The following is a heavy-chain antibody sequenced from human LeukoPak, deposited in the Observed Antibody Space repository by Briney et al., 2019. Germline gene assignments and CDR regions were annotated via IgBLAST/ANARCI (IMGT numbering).Heavy chain of an antibody. J-gene: IGHJ3*02. CDR2: IIPIFGTA. V-gene: IGHV1-69*13. CDR3: ARAQHFASNWEDAFDI. Sequence: ASVKVSCKASGGTFSSYAISWVRQAPGQGLEWMGGIIPIFGTANYAQKFQGRVTITADESTSTAYMELSSLRSEDTAVYYCARAQHFASNWEDAFDIWGPGILVTVSS. CDR1: GGTFSSYA. D-gene: IGHD7-27*01.